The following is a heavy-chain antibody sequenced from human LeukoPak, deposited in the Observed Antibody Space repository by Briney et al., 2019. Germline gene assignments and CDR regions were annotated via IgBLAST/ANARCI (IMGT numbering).Heavy chain of an antibody. J-gene: IGHJ4*02. CDR1: GGSISSRNYY. CDR2: IYYSGST. CDR3: ARGVIAAGGNDFDY. Sequence: SETLSLTCTVSGGSISSRNYYWGWIRQPPGKGLEWIGSIYYSGSTYYNPSLKSRVTISVDTSKNQFSLKVISVTAADTAVYYCARGVIAAGGNDFDYWGQGTLVTVSS. V-gene: IGHV4-39*07. D-gene: IGHD6-13*01.